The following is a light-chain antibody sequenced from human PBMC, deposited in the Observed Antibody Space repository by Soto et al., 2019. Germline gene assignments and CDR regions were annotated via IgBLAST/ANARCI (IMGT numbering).Light chain of an antibody. V-gene: IGKV1-39*01. CDR2: AAS. Sequence: DIQMTQSPSSLSASVGDRVTITCRASQSSSSYLNWYQQKPGKAPKLLIYAASSLQSGVPTRFSGGGSGTDFTLTISSLQPENFATYYYQQSYSTPPWTFGQGTKVEIK. CDR3: QQSYSTPPWT. J-gene: IGKJ1*01. CDR1: QSSSSY.